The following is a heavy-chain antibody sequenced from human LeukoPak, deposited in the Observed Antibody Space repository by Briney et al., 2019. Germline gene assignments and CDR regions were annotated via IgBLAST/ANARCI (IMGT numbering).Heavy chain of an antibody. Sequence: PGKSLKISCKGSGYSFTSYWIGWVRQMPGKGLEWMGIIYPGDSDTRYSPSFQGQVTMSADKSISTAYLKWSSLKASDTAMYYCARRATGTTKWFDPWGQGTLVTVSS. CDR3: ARRATGTTKWFDP. D-gene: IGHD1-1*01. CDR2: IYPGDSDT. V-gene: IGHV5-51*01. J-gene: IGHJ5*02. CDR1: GYSFTSYW.